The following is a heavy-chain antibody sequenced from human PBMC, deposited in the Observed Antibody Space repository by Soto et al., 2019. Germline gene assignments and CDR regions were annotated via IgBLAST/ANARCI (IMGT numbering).Heavy chain of an antibody. CDR3: AKTITTSGVSSRGRGALLDS. CDR1: GFTFSVYG. CDR2: ISHEGSSK. D-gene: IGHD3-3*01. V-gene: IGHV3-30*18. Sequence: GGSLRLACAASGFTFSVYGMHWVRQAPGKGLEWVVVISHEGSSKHYADSVQGRFTISRDNARNTVSLLMNSLRAEDTAIYYFAKTITTSGVSSRGRGALLDSWGQGTLVTVSS. J-gene: IGHJ4*02.